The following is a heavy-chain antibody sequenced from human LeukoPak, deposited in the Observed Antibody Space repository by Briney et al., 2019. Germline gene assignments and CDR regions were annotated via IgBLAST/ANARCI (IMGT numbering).Heavy chain of an antibody. CDR2: TYYRSKWYN. J-gene: IGHJ6*02. D-gene: IGHD2-15*01. V-gene: IGHV6-1*01. Sequence: SQTLSLTCALSGDSVSSNSAAWNWIRQSPSRGLEWLVRTYYRSKWYNDYAVSVKSRITINPDTSKNQFSLQLNSVTPEDTAVYYCARVGPPAGYCSGGSCLRRYGMDVWGQGTTVTVSS. CDR1: GDSVSSNSAA. CDR3: ARVGPPAGYCSGGSCLRRYGMDV.